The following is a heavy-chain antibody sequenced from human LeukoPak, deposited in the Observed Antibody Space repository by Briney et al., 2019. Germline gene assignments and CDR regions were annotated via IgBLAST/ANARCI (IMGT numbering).Heavy chain of an antibody. CDR3: ARGRYNNGWFFDC. V-gene: IGHV3-48*04. CDR1: GFTFSSYS. CDR2: ISSFGSTI. J-gene: IGHJ4*02. Sequence: GGSLRLSCAASGFTFSSYSMNWVRQAPGKGLEWVSYISSFGSTIYYADSVKGRFTISRDNAKNSLYLQMNSLRAEDTAVYYCARGRYNNGWFFDCWGQGTLVTVSS. D-gene: IGHD6-19*01.